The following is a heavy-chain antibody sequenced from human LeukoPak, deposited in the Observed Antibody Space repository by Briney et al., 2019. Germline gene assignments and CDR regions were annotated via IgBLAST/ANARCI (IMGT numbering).Heavy chain of an antibody. V-gene: IGHV4-34*01. Sequence: PSETLSLTCAVSGGSISSGGYSWSWIRQPPGKGLEWIGEINHSGSTNYNPSLKSRVTISVDTSKNQFSLKLSSVTAADTAVYYCARGRGIAARPWIDYWGQGTLVTVSS. D-gene: IGHD6-6*01. CDR3: ARGRGIAARPWIDY. J-gene: IGHJ4*02. CDR2: INHSGST. CDR1: GGSISSGGYS.